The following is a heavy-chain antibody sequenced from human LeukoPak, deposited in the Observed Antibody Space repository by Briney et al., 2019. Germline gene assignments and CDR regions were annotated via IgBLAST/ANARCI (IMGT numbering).Heavy chain of an antibody. CDR3: ARDRPGSSTGYFDY. CDR2: INTDGSST. J-gene: IGHJ4*02. Sequence: GGSLRLSCAASGFTFSSYWMHWVRQAPGKGLVWVSRINTDGSSTSYADSVKGRFTISRDNSKNTLYLQMNSLRAEDTAVYYCARDRPGSSTGYFDYWGQGTLVTVSS. V-gene: IGHV3-74*01. CDR1: GFTFSSYW. D-gene: IGHD6-13*01.